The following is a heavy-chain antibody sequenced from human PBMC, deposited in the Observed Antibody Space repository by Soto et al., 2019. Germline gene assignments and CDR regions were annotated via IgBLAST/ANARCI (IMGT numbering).Heavy chain of an antibody. V-gene: IGHV3-21*06. J-gene: IGHJ4*02. Sequence: GGSLRLSCVASGFSFSEYTMSWVRQAPGQGLDWVSTISTSSSNIFYAASEKGRFTVSRDNAKNTLYLQMDNLRAEDTAVYFCARGVGGVPGAADLEYLCPETLLAVFS. CDR3: ARGVGGVPGAADLEY. CDR1: GFSFSEYT. CDR2: ISTSSSNI. D-gene: IGHD3-10*01.